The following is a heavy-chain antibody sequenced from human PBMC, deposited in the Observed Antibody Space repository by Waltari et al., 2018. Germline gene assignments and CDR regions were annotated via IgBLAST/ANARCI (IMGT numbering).Heavy chain of an antibody. J-gene: IGHJ5*02. V-gene: IGHV4-59*11. Sequence: QVQLQESGPGLVKPSETLSLTCPVSGGSISSHYWSWIRQPPGKGLEWIGYIYYSGSTNYNPSLKSRVTISVDTSKNQFSLKLSSVTAADTAVYYCARGGSYRGDWFDPWGQGTLVTVSS. D-gene: IGHD3-16*02. CDR3: ARGGSYRGDWFDP. CDR1: GGSISSHY. CDR2: IYYSGST.